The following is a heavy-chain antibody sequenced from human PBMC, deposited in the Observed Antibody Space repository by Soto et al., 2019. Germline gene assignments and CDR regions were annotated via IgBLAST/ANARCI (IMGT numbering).Heavy chain of an antibody. Sequence: QVQLQESGPGLVKPSETLSLTCTVSGGSVSSGSYYWSWIRQPPGKGLEWIGYIYYSGSTNYNPSLKSRVTISVDTSKNQSSLKLSSVTAADTAVYYCASGSRYYYYGMDVWGQGTTVTVSS. V-gene: IGHV4-61*01. D-gene: IGHD1-26*01. J-gene: IGHJ6*02. CDR3: ASGSRYYYYGMDV. CDR2: IYYSGST. CDR1: GGSVSSGSYY.